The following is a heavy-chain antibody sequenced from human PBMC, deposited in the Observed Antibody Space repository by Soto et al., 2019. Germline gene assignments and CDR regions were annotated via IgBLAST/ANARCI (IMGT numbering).Heavy chain of an antibody. V-gene: IGHV1-18*01. CDR2: ISAYNGNT. Sequence: QVQLVQSGAEVKKPGASVKVSCKSSGYIFSDYGITWVRQAPGQGPEWMGWISAYNGNTDYAQKFQDRLTLATDTSTSTAYMELRSLRSDDTALYYCARPVTSPDHLDIWGQGTMVTVSS. J-gene: IGHJ3*02. CDR1: GYIFSDYG. D-gene: IGHD4-4*01. CDR3: ARPVTSPDHLDI.